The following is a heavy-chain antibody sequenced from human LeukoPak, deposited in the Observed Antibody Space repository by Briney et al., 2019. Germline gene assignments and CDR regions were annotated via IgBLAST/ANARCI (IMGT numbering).Heavy chain of an antibody. J-gene: IGHJ4*02. CDR1: DGSISTYY. V-gene: IGHV4-59*01. Sequence: SETLSLTCTVSDGSISTYYWSWIRQPPGKGPEWIGYIYYSGSTNHNPSLKSRLTISVDTSKNQLSLKLSSVTAADTAVYYCARARVGVAGFFDYWGQGTLVTVSS. CDR3: ARARVGVAGFFDY. D-gene: IGHD6-19*01. CDR2: IYYSGST.